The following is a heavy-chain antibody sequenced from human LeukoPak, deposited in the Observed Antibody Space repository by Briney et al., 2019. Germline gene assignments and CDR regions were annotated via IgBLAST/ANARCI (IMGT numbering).Heavy chain of an antibody. CDR1: GYTFTSYD. CDR2: MNPNSGNT. D-gene: IGHD2-2*02. Sequence: ASVKVSCKASGYTFTSYDINWVRQATGQGLEWMGWMNPNSGNTGYAQKFQGRVTITRNASISTAYMELSSLRSEDTAVYYCARGGRPLHCSSTSCYTGHEVDAFDIWGQGTMVAVSS. V-gene: IGHV1-8*03. J-gene: IGHJ3*02. CDR3: ARGGRPLHCSSTSCYTGHEVDAFDI.